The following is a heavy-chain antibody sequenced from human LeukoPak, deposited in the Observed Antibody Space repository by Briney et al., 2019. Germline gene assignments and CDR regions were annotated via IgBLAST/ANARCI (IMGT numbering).Heavy chain of an antibody. Sequence: GGSLRLSCAASGCTFSDYYMSWIRQAPGKGLEWVSYISSSGSTIYYADSVKGRFTISRDNAKNSLYLQMNSLRAEDTAVYYCARDRGGYYYDSSGYEEGIWFDPWGQGTLVTVSS. J-gene: IGHJ5*02. CDR1: GCTFSDYY. CDR2: ISSSGSTI. CDR3: ARDRGGYYYDSSGYEEGIWFDP. D-gene: IGHD3-22*01. V-gene: IGHV3-11*04.